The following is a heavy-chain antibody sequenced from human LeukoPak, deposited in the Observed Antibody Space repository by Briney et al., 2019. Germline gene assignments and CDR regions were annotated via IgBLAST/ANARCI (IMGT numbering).Heavy chain of an antibody. D-gene: IGHD3-22*01. CDR1: GGSVSSGSYY. J-gene: IGHJ4*02. CDR3: ARVYYDSSGYYYEFDY. CDR2: IYYSGST. Sequence: SETLSLTCTVSGGSVSSGSYYWSWIRQPPGTGLEWIGYIYYSGSTNYNPSLKSRVTISVDTSKNQFSLKLSSVTAADTAVYYCARVYYDSSGYYYEFDYWGQGTLVTVSS. V-gene: IGHV4-61*01.